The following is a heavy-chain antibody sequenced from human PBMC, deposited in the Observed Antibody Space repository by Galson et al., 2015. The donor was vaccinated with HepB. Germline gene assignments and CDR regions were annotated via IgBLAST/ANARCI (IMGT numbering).Heavy chain of an antibody. D-gene: IGHD5-24*01. Sequence: LRLSCAASGFTFSTYTMNWVRQAPRKGLEWIGSIYHSGSTYYNPSLKSRVFISVDPYKNQFSLRLYSVTAADTAVYYFARVRGDGLLYGFDYCGQGTLVTVSA. CDR3: ARVRGDGLLYGFDY. CDR1: GFTFSTYT. CDR2: IYHSGST. V-gene: IGHV4-38-2*01. J-gene: IGHJ4*02.